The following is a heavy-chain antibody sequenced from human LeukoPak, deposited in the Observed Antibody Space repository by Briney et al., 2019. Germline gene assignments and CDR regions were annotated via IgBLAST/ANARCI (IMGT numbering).Heavy chain of an antibody. D-gene: IGHD3-10*01. CDR2: ISYDGSNK. V-gene: IGHV3-30-3*01. J-gene: IGHJ4*02. Sequence: GRSLRLSCAASGFTFSSYAMHWVRQAPGKGLEWVAVISYDGSNKYYADSVKGRFTISRDNSKNTLYLQMNSLRAEDTAVYYCARDSRTVLLWFGEQDYWGQGTLVTVSS. CDR3: ARDSRTVLLWFGEQDY. CDR1: GFTFSSYA.